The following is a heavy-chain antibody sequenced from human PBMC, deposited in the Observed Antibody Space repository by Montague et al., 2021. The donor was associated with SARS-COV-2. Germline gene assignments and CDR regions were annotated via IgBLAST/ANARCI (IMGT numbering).Heavy chain of an antibody. V-gene: IGHV4-61*02. J-gene: IGHJ4*02. CDR1: GGSISSGSYY. Sequence: TLSLTCTVSGGSISSGSYYWSWIRQPAGKGLEWIGRISISGSTNYXXXLKRRVTISVDTSKNQFSLKQSSVTAADTAVYYCARDIAVAGLFDYWGQGTLVTVSS. CDR3: ARDIAVAGLFDY. D-gene: IGHD6-19*01. CDR2: ISISGST.